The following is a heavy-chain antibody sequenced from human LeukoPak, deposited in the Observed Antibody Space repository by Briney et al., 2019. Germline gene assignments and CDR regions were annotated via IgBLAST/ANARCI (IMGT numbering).Heavy chain of an antibody. Sequence: GGSLRLSCAASGFDFKNYGMHWVRQAPGKGLEGVAFIRYDGSPKYYADYVRGRFTISRDNSKNMLYLQMNSLETEDTAVYYCAKDDDRHWGSSCQDYWGQGTLVTVSS. CDR1: GFDFKNYG. V-gene: IGHV3-30*02. CDR3: AKDDDRHWGSSCQDY. CDR2: IRYDGSPK. J-gene: IGHJ4*02. D-gene: IGHD2-2*01.